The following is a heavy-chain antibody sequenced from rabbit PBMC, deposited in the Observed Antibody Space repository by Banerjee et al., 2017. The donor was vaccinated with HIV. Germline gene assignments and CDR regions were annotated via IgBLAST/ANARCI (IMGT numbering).Heavy chain of an antibody. CDR3: ARAYATSGPYYWGL. Sequence: QSLEESGGDLVKPGASLTLTCTASGFSFNNNYYMCWVRQAPGKGLEWIACIYAGTSGTTYYATWAKGRFTISKTSSTTVTLQLNSLTAADTATYFCARAYATSGPYYWGLWGPGTLVTVS. CDR1: GFSFNNNYY. J-gene: IGHJ4*01. V-gene: IGHV1S40*01. CDR2: IYAGTSGTT. D-gene: IGHD1-1*01.